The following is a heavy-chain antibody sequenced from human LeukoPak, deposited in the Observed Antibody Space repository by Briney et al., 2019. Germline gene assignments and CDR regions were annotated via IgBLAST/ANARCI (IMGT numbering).Heavy chain of an antibody. CDR3: TKGPETMIVPDY. D-gene: IGHD3-22*01. CDR1: GGSISSYY. V-gene: IGHV3-23*01. CDR2: VSGSGGST. Sequence: HPSETLSLTCTVSGGSISSYYWSWVRQAPGKGLEWVSGVSGSGGSTNYADSVKGRFTISRDNSQNTLYLQMDSLRAEDTAVYYCTKGPETMIVPDYWGQGTLVTVSS. J-gene: IGHJ4*02.